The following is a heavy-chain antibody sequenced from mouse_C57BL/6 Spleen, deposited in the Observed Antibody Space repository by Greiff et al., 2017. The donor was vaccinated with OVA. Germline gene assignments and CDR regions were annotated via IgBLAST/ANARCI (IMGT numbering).Heavy chain of an antibody. V-gene: IGHV1-72*01. CDR1: GYTFTSYW. Sequence: QVQLKQPGAELVKPGASVKLSCKASGYTFTSYWMHWVKQRPGRGLEWIGRIDPNSGGTKYNEKFKSKATLTVDKPSSTAYMQLSSLTSEDSAVYYCARDDGYLTVGAWFAYWGQGTLVTVSA. J-gene: IGHJ3*01. CDR2: IDPNSGGT. CDR3: ARDDGYLTVGAWFAY. D-gene: IGHD2-3*01.